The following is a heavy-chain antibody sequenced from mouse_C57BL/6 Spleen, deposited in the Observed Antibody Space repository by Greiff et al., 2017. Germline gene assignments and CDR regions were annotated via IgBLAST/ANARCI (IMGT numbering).Heavy chain of an antibody. Sequence: EVQLVESGGGLVKPGGSLKLSCAASGFTFSSYAMSWVRQTPEKRLEWVATISDGGSYTYYPDNVKGRFTISRDNAKNNLYLQMSHLKSEDTAMYYCARDGDGSSWGNAMDYWGQGTSVTVSS. J-gene: IGHJ4*01. CDR1: GFTFSSYA. V-gene: IGHV5-4*01. CDR2: ISDGGSYT. D-gene: IGHD1-1*01. CDR3: ARDGDGSSWGNAMDY.